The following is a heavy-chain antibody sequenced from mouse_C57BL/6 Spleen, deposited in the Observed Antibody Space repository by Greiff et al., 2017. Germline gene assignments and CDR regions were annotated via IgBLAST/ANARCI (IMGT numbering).Heavy chain of an antibody. CDR1: GYSITSGYY. CDR2: ISYGGSN. CDR3: ARDLSRRDYLDY. V-gene: IGHV3-6*01. D-gene: IGHD1-1*01. J-gene: IGHJ4*01. Sequence: EVQLQQSGPGLVKPSQSLSLTCSVTGYSITSGYYWNWIRQFPGNKLEWMGYISYGGSNNYNPSLKNRISITRDTSKNHFFLKLNSVTTEDTATYYCARDLSRRDYLDYWGQGTSVTVSS.